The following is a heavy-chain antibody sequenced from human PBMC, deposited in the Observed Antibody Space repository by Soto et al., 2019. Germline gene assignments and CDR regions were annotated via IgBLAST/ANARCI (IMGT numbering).Heavy chain of an antibody. CDR1: GYTFTSYA. V-gene: IGHV1-3*01. D-gene: IGHD3-10*01. CDR2: INAGNGNT. J-gene: IGHJ6*02. CDR3: ARGPYGSGSYYRSLTANYGMDV. Sequence: ASVKVSCKASGYTFTSYAMHWVRQAPGQRPEWMGWINAGNGNTKYSQKFQGRVTITRDTSASTAYMELSSLRSEDTAVYYCARGPYGSGSYYRSLTANYGMDVWGQGTTVTVSS.